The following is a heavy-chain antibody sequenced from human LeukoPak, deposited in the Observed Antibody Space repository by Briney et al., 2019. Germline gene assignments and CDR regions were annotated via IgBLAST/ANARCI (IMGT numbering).Heavy chain of an antibody. J-gene: IGHJ5*02. CDR2: MNPNSGNT. Sequence: ASVKVSCKASGYTFTSYDINWVRQATGQGLEWMGWMNPNSGNTGYAQKFQGRVTMTRNTSISTAYMELSSLRSEDTAVYCCARGSLWFGELFGYWFDPWGQGTLVTVSS. V-gene: IGHV1-8*01. CDR3: ARGSLWFGELFGYWFDP. D-gene: IGHD3-10*01. CDR1: GYTFTSYD.